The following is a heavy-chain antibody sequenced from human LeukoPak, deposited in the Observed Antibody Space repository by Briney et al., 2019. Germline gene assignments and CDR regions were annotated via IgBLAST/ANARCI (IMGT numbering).Heavy chain of an antibody. CDR1: GFTFSHYA. J-gene: IGHJ4*02. Sequence: PGGSLRLSCAASGFTFSHYAMAWVRQAPGKGLQWVSHISGTHGATHYADSVKGRFTISRDNSNNTLYLGMNRLRADDTAVYYCAKDTAQGYTFGTIEQDYWGQGTLVTVSS. CDR2: ISGTHGAT. V-gene: IGHV3-23*01. CDR3: AKDTAQGYTFGTIEQDY. D-gene: IGHD5-12*01.